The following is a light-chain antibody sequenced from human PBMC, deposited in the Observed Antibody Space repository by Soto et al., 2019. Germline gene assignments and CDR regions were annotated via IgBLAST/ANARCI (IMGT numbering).Light chain of an antibody. J-gene: IGKJ3*01. Sequence: EIVMTQSPATLSVSPGERTTLSCRASQSVGSNLAWYQQKPGQAPRLVIYNKSARAAGIPARFSGSGSGTEFTLTISSLQSEDFAVYYCQQYNNWPPFTFGPGTKVVIK. CDR1: QSVGSN. CDR2: NKS. CDR3: QQYNNWPPFT. V-gene: IGKV3-15*01.